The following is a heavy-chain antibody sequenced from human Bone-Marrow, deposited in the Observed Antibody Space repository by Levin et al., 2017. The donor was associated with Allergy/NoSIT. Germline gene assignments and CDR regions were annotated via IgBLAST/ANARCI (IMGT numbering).Heavy chain of an antibody. Sequence: AGGSLRLSCEASGLTFSHHAMHWVRQTPGKGLEWVSGIGSSGCATYYADSVRDRFIISRDNSQNTLDLHMTDLRVEDTAIYYCAAGYIGYSTLFDSWGQGTQVTVSS. D-gene: IGHD2-15*01. V-gene: IGHV3-23*01. CDR1: GLTFSHHA. J-gene: IGHJ4*02. CDR2: IGSSGCAT. CDR3: AAGYIGYSTLFDS.